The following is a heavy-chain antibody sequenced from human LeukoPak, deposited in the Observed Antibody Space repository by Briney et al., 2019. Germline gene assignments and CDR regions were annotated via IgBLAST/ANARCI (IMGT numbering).Heavy chain of an antibody. Sequence: GGSLRLSCPASGFTFSCYWMSWVRPAPGKGLEWVANINEEGSEKYYVDSVKGRFTISRDNAKSSLYLQMNSLRAEDTAVYYCARAKLNLDCWGQGTLVTVSS. CDR3: ARAKLNLDC. V-gene: IGHV3-7*01. J-gene: IGHJ4*02. D-gene: IGHD1-14*01. CDR1: GFTFSCYW. CDR2: INEEGSEK.